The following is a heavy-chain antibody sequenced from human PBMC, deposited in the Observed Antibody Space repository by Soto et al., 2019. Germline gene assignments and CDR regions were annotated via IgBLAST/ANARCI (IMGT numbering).Heavy chain of an antibody. CDR2: INAGYGNT. Sequence: ASVKVSCKASGYTFSSYAMHWVRQAPGQRLEWMGWINAGYGNTKSSQKFQDRVTISRDTSASTAYMEPTSLRSEDTAVYYCARDTGAGNFDFWGQGTLVTVYS. J-gene: IGHJ4*02. D-gene: IGHD7-27*01. V-gene: IGHV1-3*01. CDR1: GYTFSSYA. CDR3: ARDTGAGNFDF.